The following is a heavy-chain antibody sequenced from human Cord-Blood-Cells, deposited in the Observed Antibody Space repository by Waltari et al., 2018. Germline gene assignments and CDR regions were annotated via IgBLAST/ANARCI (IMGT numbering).Heavy chain of an antibody. Sequence: EVQLVESGGGLVQPGGSLRLSCAASGFTFGSYELHWVRQATGKGLEWVSAIGTAGDTYYPGSVKGRFTISRENAKNSLYLQMNSLRAGDTAVYYCARVGQLGFDYWGQGTLVTVSS. CDR2: IGTAGDT. CDR1: GFTFGSYE. D-gene: IGHD6-6*01. CDR3: ARVGQLGFDY. J-gene: IGHJ4*02. V-gene: IGHV3-13*01.